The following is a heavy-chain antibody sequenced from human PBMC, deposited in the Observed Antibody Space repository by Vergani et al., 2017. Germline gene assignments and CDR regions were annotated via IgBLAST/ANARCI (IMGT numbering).Heavy chain of an antibody. J-gene: IGHJ4*02. CDR2: IYYSGST. D-gene: IGHD5-18*01. CDR3: AGYTAMDQTFDY. V-gene: IGHV4-39*01. Sequence: QLRLQESGPGLVKPSETLSLTCTVSGGSISSSSYYWGWIRQPPGKGLEWIGSIYYSGSTYYNPSLKSRVTISVDTSKNQFSLKLSSVTAADTAVYYCAGYTAMDQTFDYWGQGTLVTVSS. CDR1: GGSISSSSYY.